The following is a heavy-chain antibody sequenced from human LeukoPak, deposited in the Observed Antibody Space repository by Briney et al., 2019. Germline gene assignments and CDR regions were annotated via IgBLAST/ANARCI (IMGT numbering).Heavy chain of an antibody. V-gene: IGHV1-69*05. J-gene: IGHJ4*02. D-gene: IGHD3-22*01. CDR2: IIPIFGTA. CDR1: GGTFSSYA. Sequence: SVKVSCKASGGTFSSYAISGVRQAPGQGLEWMGRIIPIFGTANYAQKFQGRVTITTDESTSTAYMELSSLRSEDTAVYYCASEAMKIKHRITMIVVALDYWGQGTLVTVSS. CDR3: ASEAMKIKHRITMIVVALDY.